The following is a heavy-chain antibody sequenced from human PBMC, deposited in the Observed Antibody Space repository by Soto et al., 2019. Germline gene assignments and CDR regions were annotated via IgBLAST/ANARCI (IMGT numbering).Heavy chain of an antibody. CDR3: ARQSTVTTLRGDADWFDP. J-gene: IGHJ5*02. V-gene: IGHV5-51*01. D-gene: IGHD4-4*01. CDR2: IYPGDSDT. Sequence: GESLKISCKGSGYSFTSYWIGWVRQMPGKGLEWMGIIYPGDSDTRYSPSFQGQVTISADKSISTAYLQWSSLKASDTAMYYCARQSTVTTLRGDADWFDPWGQGTLVTVSS. CDR1: GYSFTSYW.